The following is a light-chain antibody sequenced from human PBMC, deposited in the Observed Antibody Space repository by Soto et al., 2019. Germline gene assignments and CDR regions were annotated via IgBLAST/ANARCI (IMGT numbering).Light chain of an antibody. J-gene: IGKJ1*01. V-gene: IGKV3-15*01. CDR3: QQYNNWPRT. CDR1: QRVSSN. CDR2: GAS. Sequence: EIVMTQSPATLSVSPGERATLSCRASQRVSSNLAWYQQKPGQAPRLLIYGASTRATGIPARFSGSGSGTEFTRTISSLQSEDFAVYYCQQYNNWPRTVGQGTKVEIQ.